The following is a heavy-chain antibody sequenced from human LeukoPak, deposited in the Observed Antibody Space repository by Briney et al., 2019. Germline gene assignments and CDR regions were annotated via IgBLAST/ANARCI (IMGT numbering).Heavy chain of an antibody. CDR2: IYASGST. J-gene: IGHJ4*02. Sequence: PSETLSLTCTVSGGSISNYYWSWIRQPAGMGLEWIGRIYASGSTNYNPSLKSRVTMSVDTFNNQFSLNLSSVTAADTAVYYCARTSARGAQFDYWGQGTLVTVSS. CDR1: GGSISNYY. V-gene: IGHV4-4*07. CDR3: ARTSARGAQFDY. D-gene: IGHD3-10*01.